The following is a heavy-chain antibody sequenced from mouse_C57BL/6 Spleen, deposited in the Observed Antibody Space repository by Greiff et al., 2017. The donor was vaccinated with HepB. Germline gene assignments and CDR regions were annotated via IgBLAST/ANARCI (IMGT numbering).Heavy chain of an antibody. V-gene: IGHV10-3*01. J-gene: IGHJ4*01. CDR2: IRSKSSNYAT. Sequence: EVKLMESGGGLVQPKGSLKLSCAASGFTFNTYAMHWVRQAPGKGLEWVARIRSKSSNYATYYADAVKDRFAISRDDSQSMLYLQMNNRKTEDTAMYYCVGEDGCFYAMDYWGQGTSVTVSS. CDR1: GFTFNTYA. CDR3: VGEDGCFYAMDY. D-gene: IGHD2-3*01.